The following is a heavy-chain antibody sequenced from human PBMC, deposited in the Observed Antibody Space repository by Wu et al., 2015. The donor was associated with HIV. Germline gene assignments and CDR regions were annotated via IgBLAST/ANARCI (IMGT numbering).Heavy chain of an antibody. V-gene: IGHV1-18*04. Sequence: QVQLVQSGAEVKKPGASVKVSCKASGYTFIDYYLYWVRQAPRQGLEWMGWISAYNGKTNYAQNLQGRVTMTTDTVTSTVYMELRSLRSEDTAVYYCARDRHCSGGSCYRIAFDIWGQGTMVTVSP. CDR2: ISAYNGKT. D-gene: IGHD2-15*01. J-gene: IGHJ3*02. CDR3: ARDRHCSGGSCYRIAFDI. CDR1: GYTFIDYY.